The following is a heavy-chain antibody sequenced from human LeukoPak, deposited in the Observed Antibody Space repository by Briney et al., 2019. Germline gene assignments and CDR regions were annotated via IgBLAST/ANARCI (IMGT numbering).Heavy chain of an antibody. CDR1: GFTVHSNY. CDR2: IERSGVT. J-gene: IGHJ4*02. CDR3: ARALSGYSSSLGY. Sequence: GGSLRLSCAASGFTVHSNYMSWVRQAPGKGLEWVSVIERSGVTHYADSVKGRFTISRDNAKNSLYLQMNSLRAEDTAVYYCARALSGYSSSLGYWGQGTLVTVSS. D-gene: IGHD6-6*01. V-gene: IGHV3-53*01.